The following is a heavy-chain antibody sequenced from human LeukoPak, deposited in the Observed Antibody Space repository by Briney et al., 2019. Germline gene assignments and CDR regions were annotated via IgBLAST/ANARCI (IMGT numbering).Heavy chain of an antibody. V-gene: IGHV3-33*01. D-gene: IGHD5-18*01. J-gene: IGHJ6*02. CDR3: ATENVDTAMDAAYYGMDV. Sequence: GGSLRLSCAASGFTFSSYGMHWVRQAPVKGLEWVAVIWYDGSNKYYADSVKGRFTISRDNSKNTLYLQMNSLRAEDTAVYYCATENVDTAMDAAYYGMDVWGQGTTVTVSS. CDR2: IWYDGSNK. CDR1: GFTFSSYG.